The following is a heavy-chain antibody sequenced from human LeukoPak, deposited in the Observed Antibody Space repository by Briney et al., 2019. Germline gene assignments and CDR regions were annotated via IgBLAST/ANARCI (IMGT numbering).Heavy chain of an antibody. D-gene: IGHD2-15*01. CDR2: MNPNSGNT. Sequence: ASVKVSCKASGYTFTSYDINWVRQATGQGLEWMGWMNPNSGNTGYAQKFQGRVTMTRNTSISTAYMELSSLRSEDTAVYYCARALEDIVVVVAGFDPWGQGTLVTVSS. J-gene: IGHJ5*02. V-gene: IGHV1-8*01. CDR3: ARALEDIVVVVAGFDP. CDR1: GYTFTSYD.